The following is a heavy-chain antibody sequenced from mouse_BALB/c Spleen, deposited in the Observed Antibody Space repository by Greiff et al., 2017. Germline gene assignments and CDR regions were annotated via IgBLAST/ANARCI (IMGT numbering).Heavy chain of an antibody. CDR3: TRDWDGAMDY. Sequence: LQQPGSELVRPGASVKLSCKASGYTFTSYWMHWVKQRHGQGLEWIGNIYPGSGSTNYDEKFKSKGTLTVDTSSSTAYMHLSSLTSEDSAVYYCTRDWDGAMDYWGQGTSVTVSS. V-gene: IGHV1S22*01. J-gene: IGHJ4*01. CDR2: IYPGSGST. CDR1: GYTFTSYW. D-gene: IGHD4-1*01.